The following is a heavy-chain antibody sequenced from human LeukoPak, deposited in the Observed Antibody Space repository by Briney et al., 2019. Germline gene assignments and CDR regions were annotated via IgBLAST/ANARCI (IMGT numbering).Heavy chain of an antibody. Sequence: SETLSLTCTVSGDSITSGDYYWTWIRQPAGKTLEWIGRIYSSGETVYSPSLKSRVTISLDTSKNQFSLTLNSVTAADTAVYYCARDPLRPVVYYYYMDVWGKGTTVTVSS. CDR2: IYSSGET. CDR3: ARDPLRPVVYYYYMDV. CDR1: GDSITSGDYY. V-gene: IGHV4-61*02. J-gene: IGHJ6*03.